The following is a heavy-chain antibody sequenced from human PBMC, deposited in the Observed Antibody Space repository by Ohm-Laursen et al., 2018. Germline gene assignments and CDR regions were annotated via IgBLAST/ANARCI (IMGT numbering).Heavy chain of an antibody. CDR1: GGSISSGGYY. CDR2: IYYSGST. D-gene: IGHD2-2*01. J-gene: IGHJ5*02. Sequence: TLSLTCAVSGGSISSGGYYWSWIRPHPGKGLEWIGYIYYSGSTYYNPSLKSLVTISVDTSKNQFSLKLSSVTAADTAVYYCARARGTSQSHFDPWGQGTLVTVSS. V-gene: IGHV4-31*01. CDR3: ARARGTSQSHFDP.